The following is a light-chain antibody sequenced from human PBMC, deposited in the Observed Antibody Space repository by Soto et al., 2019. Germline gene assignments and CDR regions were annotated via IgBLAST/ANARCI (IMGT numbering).Light chain of an antibody. CDR3: QQRSNWPPAWT. CDR1: QSVSSY. CDR2: DAS. J-gene: IGKJ1*01. Sequence: EIVLTQSPATLSLSPGERASLSCRASQSVSSYLAWYQQKPGQAPRLLLYDASNRATGIPARFSGSGSGTDFTLTISSLDPEHFAVYYCQQRSNWPPAWTFGQGTKLDIK. V-gene: IGKV3-11*01.